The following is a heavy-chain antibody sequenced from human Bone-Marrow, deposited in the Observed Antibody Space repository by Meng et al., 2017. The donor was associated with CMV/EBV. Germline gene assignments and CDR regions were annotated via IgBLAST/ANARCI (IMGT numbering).Heavy chain of an antibody. CDR3: ARGVVVPAAMYLPHYYYGMDV. V-gene: IGHV1-69*10. CDR2: IIPILGIA. Sequence: SVKVSCKASGYNFTSYGISWVRQAPGQGLEWMGGIIPILGIANYAQKFQGRVTITADKSTSTAYMELSSLRSEDTAVYYCARGVVVPAAMYLPHYYYGMDVWGQGTTVTVSS. D-gene: IGHD2-2*01. CDR1: GYNFTSYG. J-gene: IGHJ6*02.